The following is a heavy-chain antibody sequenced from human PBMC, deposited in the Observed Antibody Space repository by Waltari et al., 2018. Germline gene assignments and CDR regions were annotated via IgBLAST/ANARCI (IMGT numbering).Heavy chain of an antibody. J-gene: IGHJ4*02. CDR2: MTPHSGNT. D-gene: IGHD3-16*01. Sequence: QVQLVQSGAEVKKPGASVKVSCKASGYTFTSYDINWVRQATGQRLEWIGWMTPHSGNTGYAQKCQCRVTMTRNTSISPAYMELSSLSSQDTAVYYCARFGQGGYWGQGTLVTVSS. CDR3: ARFGQGGY. V-gene: IGHV1-8*02. CDR1: GYTFTSYD.